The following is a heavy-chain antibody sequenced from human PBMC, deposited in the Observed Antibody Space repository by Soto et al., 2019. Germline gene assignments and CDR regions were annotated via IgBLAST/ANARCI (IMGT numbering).Heavy chain of an antibody. J-gene: IGHJ6*02. D-gene: IGHD3-3*02. CDR1: GYNFGSHA. Sequence: QVQVVQSGAEVKKPGASVKISCKASGYNFGSHAMNWVRQAPGQRLEWMGWIDGGSGNTKYSQKFQGRVTITRDTSASIAYMELSGLRSEYTARYYCARDQPFLAGVGFYGMDVWGQGTTVTVSS. V-gene: IGHV1-3*01. CDR3: ARDQPFLAGVGFYGMDV. CDR2: IDGGSGNT.